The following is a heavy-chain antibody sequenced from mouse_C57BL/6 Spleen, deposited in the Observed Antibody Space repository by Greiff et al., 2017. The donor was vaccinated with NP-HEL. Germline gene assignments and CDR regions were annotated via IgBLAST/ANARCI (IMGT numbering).Heavy chain of an antibody. CDR3: ARRSYLYYFDY. Sequence: EVQVVESGGGLVQPGGSLSLSCAASGFTFTDYYMSWVRQPPGKALEWLGFIRNKANGYTTEYSASVKGRFTISRDNSQSILYLQMNALRADDSATYYCARRSYLYYFDYWGQGTTLTVSS. V-gene: IGHV7-3*01. CDR2: IRNKANGYTT. CDR1: GFTFTDYY. D-gene: IGHD1-1*01. J-gene: IGHJ2*01.